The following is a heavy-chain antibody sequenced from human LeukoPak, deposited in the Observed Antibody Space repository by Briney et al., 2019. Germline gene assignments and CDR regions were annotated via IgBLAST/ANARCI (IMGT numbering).Heavy chain of an antibody. CDR3: ARTIAVDYYMDV. CDR2: ISAYNGNT. J-gene: IGHJ6*03. V-gene: IGHV1-18*01. D-gene: IGHD6-19*01. CDR1: GYTFTSYA. Sequence: ASVKVSCNASGYTFTSYAMNWVRQAPGQGLGWMGWISAYNGNTNYAQKLQGRVTMTTDTSTSTAYMELRSLRSDDTAVYYCARTIAVDYYMDVWGKGTTVTVSS.